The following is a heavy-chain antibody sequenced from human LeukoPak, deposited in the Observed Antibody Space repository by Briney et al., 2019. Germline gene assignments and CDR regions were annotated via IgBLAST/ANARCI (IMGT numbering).Heavy chain of an antibody. CDR2: IYHSGST. D-gene: IGHD4-17*01. CDR3: ARAGYGDYRFDY. V-gene: IGHV4-4*02. J-gene: IGHJ4*02. Sequence: PSETLSLTCAVSDGSISSSNWWSWVRQPPGKGLEWIGEIYHSGSTNYNPSLKSRVTISVDKSKNQFSLKLSSVTAADTAVYYCARAGYGDYRFDYWGQGTLVTVSS. CDR1: DGSISSSNW.